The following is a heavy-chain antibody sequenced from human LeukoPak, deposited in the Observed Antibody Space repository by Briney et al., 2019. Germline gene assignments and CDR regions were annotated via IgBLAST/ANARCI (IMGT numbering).Heavy chain of an antibody. J-gene: IGHJ4*02. CDR2: ISGSGGST. D-gene: IGHD3-3*01. CDR1: GFTFSSYA. V-gene: IGHV3-23*01. CDR3: AKEGSIFGVVIIRADY. Sequence: GGSLRLSCAASGFTFSSYAMRWVRQAPGKGLERVSAISGSGGSTYYADSVKGRFTISRDNSKNTLHLQMNSLRAEDTAVYYCAKEGSIFGVVIIRADYWGQGTLVTVSS.